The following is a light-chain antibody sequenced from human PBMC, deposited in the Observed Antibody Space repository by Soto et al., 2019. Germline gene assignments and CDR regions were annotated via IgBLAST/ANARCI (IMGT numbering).Light chain of an antibody. V-gene: IGKV3-20*01. CDR1: QSVSSSY. J-gene: IGKJ4*01. CDR3: QQYGNAPLT. Sequence: EIVLTQSPGTLSLSPGERATLSCRASQSVSSSYLAWYQQKPGQAPRLLIYGASSRATGIPDRFSGSGSVTDFTLIFSRLEPEDFAVYYCQQYGNAPLTFGGGTKVGIK. CDR2: GAS.